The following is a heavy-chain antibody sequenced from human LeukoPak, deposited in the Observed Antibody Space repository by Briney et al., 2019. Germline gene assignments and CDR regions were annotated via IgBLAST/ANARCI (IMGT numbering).Heavy chain of an antibody. CDR3: ARDTSYDSSGYRFDY. CDR2: INPSGGST. D-gene: IGHD3-22*01. V-gene: IGHV1-46*01. CDR1: GYTFTSYY. Sequence: ASVKVSCKASGYTFTSYYMHWVRQAPGQGLEWMGIINPSGGSTSYAQKFQGRATMTRDTSTSTVYMELSSLRSEDTAVYHCARDTSYDSSGYRFDYWGQGTLVTVSS. J-gene: IGHJ4*02.